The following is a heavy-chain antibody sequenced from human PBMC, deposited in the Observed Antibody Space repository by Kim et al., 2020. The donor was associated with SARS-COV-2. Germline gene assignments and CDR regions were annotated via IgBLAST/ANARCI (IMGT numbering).Heavy chain of an antibody. D-gene: IGHD6-13*01. CDR2: INTDGSSST. CDR1: GFTFSSYG. CDR3: GRGIDSTCYCYLDF. J-gene: IGHJ2*01. Sequence: GGSLRLSCAASGFTFSSYGMHWVRQAPGKGLVWVSRINTDGSSSTNYAYSVKGRFTISKDNAKNMLYLEMNRLGAEDTAVYYCGRGIDSTCYCYLDFWGRGTLVTVSS. V-gene: IGHV3-74*01.